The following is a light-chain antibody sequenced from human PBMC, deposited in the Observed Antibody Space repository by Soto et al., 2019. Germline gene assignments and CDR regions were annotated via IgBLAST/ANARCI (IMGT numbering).Light chain of an antibody. CDR1: QSVSSTY. CDR2: GAS. Sequence: DIVLTQSPGTLSLSPGERATLSCRASQSVSSTYLAWYQQKPGQAPRLLIYGASSRATGIPDRFSGSGSGTDFTLTISRLEPEDFAVYYCQQYGSSLFTFGPGTKWISN. J-gene: IGKJ3*01. CDR3: QQYGSSLFT. V-gene: IGKV3-20*01.